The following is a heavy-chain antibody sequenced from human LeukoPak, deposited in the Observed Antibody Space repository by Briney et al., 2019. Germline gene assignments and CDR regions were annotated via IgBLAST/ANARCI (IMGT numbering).Heavy chain of an antibody. D-gene: IGHD3-10*01. CDR2: IYYSGST. J-gene: IGHJ6*02. Sequence: SETLSLTCTVSGGSISSSSYYWGWIRQPPGTGQEWIGSIYYSGSTNYNPSLKSRVTISVDTSKNQFSLKLSSVTAADTAVYYCARAKVRGATVYYYYGMDVWGQGTTVTVSS. V-gene: IGHV4-39*07. CDR3: ARAKVRGATVYYYYGMDV. CDR1: GGSISSSSYY.